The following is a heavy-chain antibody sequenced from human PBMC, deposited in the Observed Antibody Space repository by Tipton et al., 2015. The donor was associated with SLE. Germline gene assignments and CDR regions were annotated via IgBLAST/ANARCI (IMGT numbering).Heavy chain of an antibody. V-gene: IGHV4-59*08. Sequence: TLSLTCTVSGGSISSYYWSWIRQPPGKGLEWIGYIYYSGSTNYNPSLKSRVTISVDTSKNQFSPKLSSVTAADTAVYYCARRLDYYGSGGMDVWGQGTTVTVSS. D-gene: IGHD3-10*01. CDR1: GGSISSYY. CDR3: ARRLDYYGSGGMDV. CDR2: IYYSGST. J-gene: IGHJ6*02.